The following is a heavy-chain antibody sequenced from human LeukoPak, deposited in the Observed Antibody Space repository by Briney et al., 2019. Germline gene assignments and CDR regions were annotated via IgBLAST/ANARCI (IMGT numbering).Heavy chain of an antibody. Sequence: ASVKVSCKASGYTFTGYYMHWVRQAPGQGLEWMGWINPNSGGTNYAQKFQGRVTMTRDTSISTAYMELSRLRSDDTAVYYCALEDSSGYYYGFDYWGQGTLVTASS. CDR1: GYTFTGYY. D-gene: IGHD3-22*01. CDR2: INPNSGGT. J-gene: IGHJ4*02. V-gene: IGHV1-2*02. CDR3: ALEDSSGYYYGFDY.